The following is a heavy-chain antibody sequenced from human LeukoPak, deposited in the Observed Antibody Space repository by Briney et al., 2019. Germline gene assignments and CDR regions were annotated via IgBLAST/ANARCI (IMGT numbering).Heavy chain of an antibody. CDR2: IIPIFGTA. CDR1: GGTFSSYA. CDR3: ARDNPRVEDAFDI. J-gene: IGHJ3*02. Sequence: SVKVSCKASGGTFSSYAISWVRQAPGQGLEWMGGIIPIFGTANYAQKFQGRVTITADKSTSTAYMELSSLRSEDTAVYYCARDNPRVEDAFDIWGQGTMVTVSS. V-gene: IGHV1-69*06.